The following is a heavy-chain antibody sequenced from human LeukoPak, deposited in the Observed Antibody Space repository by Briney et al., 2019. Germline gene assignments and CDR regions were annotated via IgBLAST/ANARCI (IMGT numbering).Heavy chain of an antibody. CDR1: GFTFSSYW. J-gene: IGHJ4*02. V-gene: IGHV3-7*01. Sequence: GGSLRLSCAASGFTFSSYWMSWVRQAPGKGLEWVANIKQDGSEKHYVDSVKGRFTIPRDNAKNSLYLQMNSLRAEDTAVYYCARDGGYCSGGSCYSYYFDYWGQGTLVTVSS. D-gene: IGHD2-15*01. CDR2: IKQDGSEK. CDR3: ARDGGYCSGGSCYSYYFDY.